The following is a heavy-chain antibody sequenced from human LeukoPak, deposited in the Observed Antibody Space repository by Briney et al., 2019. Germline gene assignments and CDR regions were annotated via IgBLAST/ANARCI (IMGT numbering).Heavy chain of an antibody. V-gene: IGHV3-23*05. J-gene: IGHJ4*02. CDR3: AKTVSGSYSYQGGDY. CDR1: GFTFSAYA. D-gene: IGHD3-16*02. Sequence: PGGSLRLSCEASGFTFSAYAMTWVRQAPGQGLEWVSSIGSDNKPHYSESVKGRFTMSRDNSRNMLYLQMNSLRDEDTAKYYCAKTVSGSYSYQGGDYWGQGTLVTVSS. CDR2: IGSDNKP.